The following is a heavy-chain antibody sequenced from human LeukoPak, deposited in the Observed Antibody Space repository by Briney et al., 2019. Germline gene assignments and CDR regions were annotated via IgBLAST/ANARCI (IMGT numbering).Heavy chain of an antibody. V-gene: IGHV4-39*01. Sequence: SETLSLTCTVSGGSISSSRYYWGWIRQPPGKGLEWIGSIYYSGSTYYNPSLNSRVTISVDTSKNQFSLKLSSVTAADTAVYYCARSLVIAARPDAFDIWGQGTMVTVPS. CDR3: ARSLVIAARPDAFDI. CDR1: GGSISSSRYY. J-gene: IGHJ3*02. CDR2: IYYSGST. D-gene: IGHD6-6*01.